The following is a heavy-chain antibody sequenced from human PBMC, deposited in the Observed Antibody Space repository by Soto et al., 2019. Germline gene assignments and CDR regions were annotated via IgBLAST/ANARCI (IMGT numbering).Heavy chain of an antibody. V-gene: IGHV3-33*01. CDR3: ARDRPDCGDYPDAFDI. Sequence: QVQLVESGGGVVQPGRSLRLSCAASGFTFSSYGMHWVRQAPGKGLEWVAVIWYDGSNKYYADSVKGRFTISRDNSKNTLYLQMNSLRAEDTAVYYCARDRPDCGDYPDAFDIWGQGTMITVSS. CDR2: IWYDGSNK. D-gene: IGHD4-17*01. CDR1: GFTFSSYG. J-gene: IGHJ3*02.